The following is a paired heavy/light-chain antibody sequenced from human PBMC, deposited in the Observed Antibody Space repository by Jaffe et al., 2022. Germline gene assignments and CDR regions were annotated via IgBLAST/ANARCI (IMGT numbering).Light chain of an antibody. CDR2: DAS. CDR1: QGISSA. V-gene: IGKV1-13*02. Sequence: AIQLTQSPSSLSASVGDRVTITCRASQGISSALAWYQQKPGKAPKLLIYDASSLESGVPSRFSGSGSGTDFTLTISSLQPEDFATYYCQQFNSYPRGYTFGQGTKLEIK. CDR3: QQFNSYPRGYT. J-gene: IGKJ2*01.
Heavy chain of an antibody. D-gene: IGHD2-15*01. CDR2: IYHSGST. CDR3: ARVICSGGSCYGAFDI. J-gene: IGHJ3*02. CDR1: GGSISSSNW. V-gene: IGHV4-4*02. Sequence: QVQLQESGPGLVKPSGTLSLTCAVSGGSISSSNWWSWVRQPPGKGLEWIGEIYHSGSTNYNPSLKSRVTISVDKSKNQFSLKLSSVTAADTAVYYCARVICSGGSCYGAFDIWGQGTMVTVSS.